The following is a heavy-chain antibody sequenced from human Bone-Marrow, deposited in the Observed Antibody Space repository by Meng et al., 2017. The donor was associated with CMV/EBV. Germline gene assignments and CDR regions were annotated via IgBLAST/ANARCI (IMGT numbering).Heavy chain of an antibody. V-gene: IGHV1-18*01. CDR1: GYTFTSYG. CDR2: ISAYNGNI. CDR3: ARYCSSNSCYYYYGKDV. Sequence: ASVKVSCKASGYTFTSYGISWVRQAPGQGLEWMGWISAYNGNINYAQKLQGRVTMTTDTSTRKAYMELRSLRSEETAVYYCARYCSSNSCYYYYGKDVRGQGTTVTVSS. J-gene: IGHJ6*02. D-gene: IGHD2-2*01.